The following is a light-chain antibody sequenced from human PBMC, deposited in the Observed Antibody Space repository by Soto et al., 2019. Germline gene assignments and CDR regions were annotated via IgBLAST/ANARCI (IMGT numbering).Light chain of an antibody. J-gene: IGKJ2*01. CDR3: QQLNSYPYT. CDR2: GAS. Sequence: DIPLTQSPSFLSASVGDRVTITCRASQGINSYLAWYQQKPGTAPKLLIYGASTLQSGVPLRFSGSGSGTEFTLTISSLQPEDFATYCCQQLNSYPYTFGQGTKLEIK. CDR1: QGINSY. V-gene: IGKV1-9*01.